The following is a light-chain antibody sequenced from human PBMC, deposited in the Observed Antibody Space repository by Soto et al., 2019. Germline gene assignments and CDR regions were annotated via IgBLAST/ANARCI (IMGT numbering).Light chain of an antibody. J-gene: IGKJ1*01. CDR3: QQYNNWPPL. CDR2: GAS. V-gene: IGKV3-15*01. Sequence: EIVMTQSPATLSVSPGERATLSCRASQSVSSNLAWYPQKPGQAPRLLIYGASTRATGIPARFSGSGSGSEFTLTISSLQSEDFAVYHCQQYNNWPPLFGQGTKVEIK. CDR1: QSVSSN.